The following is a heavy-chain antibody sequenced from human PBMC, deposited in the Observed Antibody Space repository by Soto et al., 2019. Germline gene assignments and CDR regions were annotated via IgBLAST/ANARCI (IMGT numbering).Heavy chain of an antibody. Sequence: GGSLRLSCAASGFTFSSYAMSWVRQAPGKGLEWVSAISGSGGSTYYADSVKGRFTISRDNSKKTLYLQMNSLRAEHTAVYYCAIGGIITMVRGVTTFAGMDVWGQGTTVTVSS. V-gene: IGHV3-23*01. CDR3: AIGGIITMVRGVTTFAGMDV. CDR2: ISGSGGST. J-gene: IGHJ6*02. CDR1: GFTFSSYA. D-gene: IGHD3-10*01.